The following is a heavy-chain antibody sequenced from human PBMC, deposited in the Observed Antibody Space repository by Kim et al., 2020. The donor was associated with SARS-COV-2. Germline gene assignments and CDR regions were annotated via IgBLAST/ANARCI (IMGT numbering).Heavy chain of an antibody. CDR1: GFTFSNYA. V-gene: IGHV3-30-3*01. J-gene: IGHJ4*02. CDR3: ARGEALYYDFWSAYYD. CDR2: IPYDGSNK. Sequence: GGSLRLSCAASGFTFSNYAMHWVRQAPGKGLEWVAVIPYDGSNKYYADSVKGRFTISRDNSKNTLYLQMNSLTAEDTAVYYCARGEALYYDFWSAYYDWVQGTLVTVSS. D-gene: IGHD3-3*01.